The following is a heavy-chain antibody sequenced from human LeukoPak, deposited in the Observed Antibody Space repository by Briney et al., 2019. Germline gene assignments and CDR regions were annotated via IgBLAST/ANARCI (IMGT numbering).Heavy chain of an antibody. J-gene: IGHJ4*02. Sequence: GGSLRLSCAASGFTFNNYAMHWVRQAPGKGLEWVAVISYDGSNKYYAASVKGRFTISRDNSKNTLYLQMNSLRAEDTAVYYCAKVNPYYYDSSGYTDYWGQGTLVTVSS. V-gene: IGHV3-30-3*01. D-gene: IGHD3-22*01. CDR2: ISYDGSNK. CDR3: AKVNPYYYDSSGYTDY. CDR1: GFTFNNYA.